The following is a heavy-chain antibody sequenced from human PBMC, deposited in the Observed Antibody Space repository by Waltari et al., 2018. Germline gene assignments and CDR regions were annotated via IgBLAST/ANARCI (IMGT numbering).Heavy chain of an antibody. CDR2: IIPIFGPA. CDR3: ARAHYYGSGSYYGGSFPLGLITV. J-gene: IGHJ6*02. Sequence: QVQLVQSGAEVKKPGSSVKVSCKASGGTFSSYAISWVRQAPGQGLEWMGGIIPIFGPANYAQKFQGRVTITADESTSTAYMELSSLRSEDTAVYYCARAHYYGSGSYYGGSFPLGLITVWGQGTTVTVSS. D-gene: IGHD3-10*01. V-gene: IGHV1-69*13. CDR1: GGTFSSYA.